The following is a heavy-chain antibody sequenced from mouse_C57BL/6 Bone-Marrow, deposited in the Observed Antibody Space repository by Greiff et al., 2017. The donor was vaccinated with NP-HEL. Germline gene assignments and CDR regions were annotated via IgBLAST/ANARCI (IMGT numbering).Heavy chain of an antibody. CDR2: IYPGDGDT. V-gene: IGHV1-80*01. D-gene: IGHD1-1*01. CDR1: GYAFSSYW. J-gene: IGHJ2*01. Sequence: QVQLQQSGAELVKPGASVKISCKASGYAFSSYWMNWVKQRPGKGLEWIGQIYPGDGDTNYNGKFKGKATLTADKSSSTAYMQLSSLTSEDSAVYFCARSTYGSSYGYWGQGTTLTVSS. CDR3: ARSTYGSSYGY.